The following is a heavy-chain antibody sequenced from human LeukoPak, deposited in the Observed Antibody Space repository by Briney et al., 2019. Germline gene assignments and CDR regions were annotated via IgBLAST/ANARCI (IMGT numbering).Heavy chain of an antibody. J-gene: IGHJ5*02. Sequence: GGSLRLSCAASGFTFSNYGMHWVRQAPGKGLEWVTFIRYDGSDKYYADSVKGRFTISRDNSKNSLYLQVNSLRAEDTAVYYCARRVGGTRQRWFDPWGQGTLVTVSS. D-gene: IGHD3-16*01. CDR1: GFTFSNYG. V-gene: IGHV3-30*02. CDR2: IRYDGSDK. CDR3: ARRVGGTRQRWFDP.